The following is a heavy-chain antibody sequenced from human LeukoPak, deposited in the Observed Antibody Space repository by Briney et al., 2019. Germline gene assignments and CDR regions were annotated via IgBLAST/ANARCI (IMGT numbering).Heavy chain of an antibody. CDR2: ISVSSDTT. J-gene: IGHJ4*02. V-gene: IGHV3-23*01. CDR3: ANREGGYTYDPFDY. CDR1: GFTFSTYA. D-gene: IGHD5-18*01. Sequence: GGSLRLSCAASGFTFSTYAMSWVRQAPGRGLEWVSAISVSSDTTYYADSVKGRFTISSDNSKNTLYLQMNSLRAEDTAVYYCANREGGYTYDPFDYWGKGTLVTVAS.